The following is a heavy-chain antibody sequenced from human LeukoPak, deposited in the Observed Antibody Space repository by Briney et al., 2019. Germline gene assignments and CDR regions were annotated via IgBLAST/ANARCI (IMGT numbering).Heavy chain of an antibody. CDR2: IYYSGTT. J-gene: IGHJ3*02. D-gene: IGHD3-16*02. CDR1: GFTFSSYA. Sequence: LRLPCAASGFTFSSYAMSWVRQAPGKGLEWIGYIYYSGTTYYNPSLKSRVTISVDMSQNQFSLKVNSVSAADTATYYCARVTFGGVIVTPEDAFDIWGRGTMVTVSS. CDR3: ARVTFGGVIVTPEDAFDI. V-gene: IGHV4-31*02.